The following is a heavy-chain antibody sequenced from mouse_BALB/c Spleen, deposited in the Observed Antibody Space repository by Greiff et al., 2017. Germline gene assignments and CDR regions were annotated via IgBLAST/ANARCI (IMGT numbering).Heavy chain of an antibody. V-gene: IGHV3-2*02. J-gene: IGHJ4*01. CDR1: GYSITSDYA. CDR2: ISYSGST. Sequence: EVHLVESGPGLVKPSQSLSLTCTVTGYSITSDYAWNWIRQFPGNKLEWMGYISYSGSTSYNPSLKSRISITRDTSKNQFFLQLNSVTTEDTATYYCARREFYYAMDYWGQGTSVTVSS. CDR3: ARREFYYAMDY.